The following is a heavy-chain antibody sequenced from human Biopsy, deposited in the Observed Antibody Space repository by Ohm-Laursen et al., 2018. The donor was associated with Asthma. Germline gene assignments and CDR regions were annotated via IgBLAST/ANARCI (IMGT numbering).Heavy chain of an antibody. J-gene: IGHJ5*02. CDR3: ARDRGYCSGGTCPSWFDP. Sequence: SSVKVSCKASGYTFTDYSIHWVRQAPGQGLEWMGRINPNSGATKYAQQFQGRVTVTRDTSISTAFMELSRLRSDDTAVYYCARDRGYCSGGTCPSWFDPWGQGTLVTVSS. CDR1: GYTFTDYS. D-gene: IGHD2-15*01. CDR2: INPNSGAT. V-gene: IGHV1-2*06.